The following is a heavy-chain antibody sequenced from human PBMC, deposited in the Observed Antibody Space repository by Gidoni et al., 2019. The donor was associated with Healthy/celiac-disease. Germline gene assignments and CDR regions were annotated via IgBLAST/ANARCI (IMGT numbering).Heavy chain of an antibody. CDR2: ISDDGRKK. CDR3: AREGHIVVVPAAIDY. V-gene: IGHV3-30*04. CDR1: GFPFSSYA. D-gene: IGHD2-2*01. J-gene: IGHJ4*02. Sequence: QVQLVASGGGVVQPGRSLRLSCAASGFPFSSYAMHWVRQAPGKGLEWVAVISDDGRKKYYADSVKGRFTISRENSKNKLYLQMNSLRAEDTAVDYCAREGHIVVVPAAIDYWGQGTLVTVSS.